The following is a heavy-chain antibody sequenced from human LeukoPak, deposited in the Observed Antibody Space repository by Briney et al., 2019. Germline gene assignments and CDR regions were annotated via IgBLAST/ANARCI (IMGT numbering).Heavy chain of an antibody. CDR1: GFTFSSYE. CDR2: ISSSGSTI. V-gene: IGHV3-48*03. D-gene: IGHD3-10*01. CDR3: ARDSAFTAPRGTMHGMDV. Sequence: PGGSLRLSCAASGFTFSSYEMNWVRQAPGKGLEWVSYISSSGSTIYYADSVKGRFTISRDNAKNSQYLQMNSLRAEDTAVYYCARDSAFTAPRGTMHGMDVWGQGTTVTVSS. J-gene: IGHJ6*02.